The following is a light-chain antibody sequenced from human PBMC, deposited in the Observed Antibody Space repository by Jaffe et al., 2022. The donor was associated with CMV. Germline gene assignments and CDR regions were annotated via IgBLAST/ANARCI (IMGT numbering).Light chain of an antibody. CDR3: CSYAGSGFISVM. Sequence: QSALTQPASVSGSPGQSITISCTGSSSDIGNYNLVSWYQQYPGKAPKLMIYDVTKRPSGVSSRFSGSKSGSTASLTISGLQAEDEAEYFCCSYAGSGFISVMFGGGTKLTVL. CDR2: DVT. V-gene: IGLV2-23*02. J-gene: IGLJ3*02. CDR1: SSDIGNYNL.